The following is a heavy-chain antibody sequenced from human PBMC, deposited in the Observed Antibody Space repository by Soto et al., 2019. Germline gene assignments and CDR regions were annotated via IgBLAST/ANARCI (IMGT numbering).Heavy chain of an antibody. V-gene: IGHV1-3*01. CDR3: ARVGGFYSKNYYYYYMDV. D-gene: IGHD4-4*01. CDR2: INAGNGNT. CDR1: GYTFTSYA. Sequence: ASVKVSCKASGYTFTSYAMHWVRQAPGQRLEWMGWINAGNGNTKYSQKFQGRVTITRDTSASTAYMELSSLRSEDTAVYYCARVGGFYSKNYYYYYMDVWGKGTTVTVSS. J-gene: IGHJ6*03.